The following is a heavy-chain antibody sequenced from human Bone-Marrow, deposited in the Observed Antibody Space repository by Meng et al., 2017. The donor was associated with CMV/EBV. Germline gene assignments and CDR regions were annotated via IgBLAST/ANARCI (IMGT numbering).Heavy chain of an antibody. D-gene: IGHD6-6*01. V-gene: IGHV3-21*01. J-gene: IGHJ4*02. CDR1: GFTFSSYS. CDR2: ISSSSSYI. CDR3: ARAVYSSSSGDY. Sequence: GESLKISCAASGFTFSSYSMNWVRQAPGKGLEWVSSISSSSSYIYYADSVKGRFTISRDNAKNSLYLQMNSLRAEDTAVYYCARAVYSSSSGDYWGQGNLVNVAS.